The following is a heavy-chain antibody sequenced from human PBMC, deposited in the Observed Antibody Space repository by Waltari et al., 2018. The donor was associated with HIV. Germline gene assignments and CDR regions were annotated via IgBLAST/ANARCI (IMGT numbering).Heavy chain of an antibody. J-gene: IGHJ3*02. V-gene: IGHV3-48*01. CDR3: ARDRNSRGAFEI. D-gene: IGHD5-18*01. CDR2: SSTSSSTI. CDR1: GFSFSTYS. Sequence: EVQLVESGGGLVQPGGSLRLSCAASGFSFSTYSRSWVRQAPGKGLGWVSYSSTSSSTIYYADSVKGRFTISRDNAKNSLYLQMNSLRAEDTAVYYCARDRNSRGAFEIWGQGTMVTVSS.